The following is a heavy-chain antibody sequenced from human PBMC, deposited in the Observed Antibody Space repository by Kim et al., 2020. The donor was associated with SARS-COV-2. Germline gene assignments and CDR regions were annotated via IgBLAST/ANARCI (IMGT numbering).Heavy chain of an antibody. CDR3: TRGRSVAVSERVDDDI. D-gene: IGHD2-15*01. V-gene: IGHV3-15*01. J-gene: IGHJ4*01. Sequence: VKGRFTISRDNSKSTLHLQMNSLRTEDTAVYYCTRGRSVAVSERVDDDIWGQGTMVTVSS.